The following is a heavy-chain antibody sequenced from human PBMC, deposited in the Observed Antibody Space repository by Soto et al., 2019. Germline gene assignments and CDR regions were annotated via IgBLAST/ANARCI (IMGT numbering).Heavy chain of an antibody. V-gene: IGHV1-69*12. J-gene: IGHJ2*01. CDR2: IIPIFGTA. CDR3: ARRLVGYLAYWYFDL. Sequence: QVQLVQSGAEVKKPGSSVKVSCKASGGTFSSYAISWVRQAPGQGLEWMGGIIPIFGTANYAQKFQGRVTITAADSTSTAYMELTSLSSEDTCGYYGARRLVGYLAYWYFDLWGRGTLVTVSS. D-gene: IGHD2-2*01. CDR1: GGTFSSYA.